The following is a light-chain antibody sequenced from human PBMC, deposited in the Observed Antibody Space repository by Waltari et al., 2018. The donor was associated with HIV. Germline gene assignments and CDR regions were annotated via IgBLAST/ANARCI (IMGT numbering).Light chain of an antibody. J-gene: IGLJ2*01. Sequence: SVLAQPPSVSGTPGQGVTISCSGSNSNIGSTHVYWYPQLPGSAPPLLIYNTKQRPSGVPDRFSGSKSGTSASLAISGLRSEDEADYYCAAWDDSLSAVVFGGGTKLTVL. V-gene: IGLV1-47*01. CDR3: AAWDDSLSAVV. CDR1: NSNIGSTH. CDR2: NTK.